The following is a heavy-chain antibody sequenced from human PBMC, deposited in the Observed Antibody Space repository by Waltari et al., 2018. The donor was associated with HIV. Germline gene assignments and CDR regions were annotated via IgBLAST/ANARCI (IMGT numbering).Heavy chain of an antibody. CDR3: ARKYSSSWGAPFDY. V-gene: IGHV3-33*01. CDR2: IWYDGSKK. Sequence: QVQLVESGGGVVQPGRSLRLSCATSGFTLSSYGMHWFRQAPGKGGEWVTVIWYDGSKKYYADSVKGRFTISRDNSRNTLYLQMNSLRIEDTAVYYCARKYSSSWGAPFDYWGQGTLVTVSS. CDR1: GFTLSSYG. J-gene: IGHJ4*02. D-gene: IGHD6-13*01.